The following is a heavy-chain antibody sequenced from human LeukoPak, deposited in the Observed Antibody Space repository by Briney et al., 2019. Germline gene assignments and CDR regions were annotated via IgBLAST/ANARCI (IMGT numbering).Heavy chain of an antibody. Sequence: ASVKVSCKASGYTFTNSYIHWVRQAPGQVLEWMGLINPDGGNTNYAQNFQGRVTITRNTSISTAYMELSSLRSEDTAVYYCARGKDRGSSWYRFDYYYYYYYMDVWGKGTTVTVSS. D-gene: IGHD6-13*01. J-gene: IGHJ6*03. V-gene: IGHV1-46*01. CDR3: ARGKDRGSSWYRFDYYYYYYYMDV. CDR1: GYTFTNSY. CDR2: INPDGGNT.